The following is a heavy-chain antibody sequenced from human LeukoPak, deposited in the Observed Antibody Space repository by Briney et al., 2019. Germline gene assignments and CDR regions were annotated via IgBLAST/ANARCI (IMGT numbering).Heavy chain of an antibody. J-gene: IGHJ3*02. CDR2: ITTKAYGGTT. CDR1: GFTFGDYA. D-gene: IGHD3/OR15-3a*01. CDR3: TRVGRRRDAFDI. Sequence: GGSLRLSCTASGFTFGDYAMSWVRQAPGKGLEWVGFITTKAYGGTTEYAASVKGRFTISRDDSKSIAYLQMNSLKTEDTAVYYCTRVGRRRDAFDIWGQGTMVTVSS. V-gene: IGHV3-49*04.